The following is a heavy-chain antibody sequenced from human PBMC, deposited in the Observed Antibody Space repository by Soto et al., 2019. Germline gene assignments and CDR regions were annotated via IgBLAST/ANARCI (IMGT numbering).Heavy chain of an antibody. CDR3: ARGRRNYYYGMDV. CDR2: IYYSGST. CDR1: GGSISSGGYY. Sequence: LSLTCTVSGGSISSGGYYWSWIRQHPGKGLEWIGYIYYSGSTYYNPSLKSRVTISVDTSKNQFSLKLSSVTAADTAVYYCARGRRNYYYGMDVWGQGTTVTVSS. V-gene: IGHV4-31*03. J-gene: IGHJ6*02.